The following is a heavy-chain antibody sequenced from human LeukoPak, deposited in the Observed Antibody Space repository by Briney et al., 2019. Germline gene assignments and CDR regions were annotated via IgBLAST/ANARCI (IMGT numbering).Heavy chain of an antibody. CDR2: IKQDGSEK. D-gene: IGHD6-19*01. V-gene: IGHV3-7*03. Sequence: GGSLRLSCAASGFTFSSYWMSWVRQAPGKGLEWVANIKQDGSEKYYVDSVEGRFTISRDNAKNSLYLQMNSLRAEDTAVYYCARGPAIAVAGLDYYFDYWGQGTLVTVSS. J-gene: IGHJ4*02. CDR3: ARGPAIAVAGLDYYFDY. CDR1: GFTFSSYW.